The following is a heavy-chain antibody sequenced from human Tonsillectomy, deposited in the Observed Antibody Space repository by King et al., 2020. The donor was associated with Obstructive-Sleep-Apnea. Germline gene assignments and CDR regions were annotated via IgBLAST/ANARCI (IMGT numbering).Heavy chain of an antibody. Sequence: VQLVESGGGLVQPGRSLRLSCAGSGFRFDEYAMHWVRQAPGKGLEWVSGISWNSGRIGYADSVKGRFTISRDNAKNSLYLQMNSLRAEDTALYYCAKENNGWGGDAFDIWGQGTMVIVSS. CDR2: ISWNSGRI. CDR3: AKENNGWGGDAFDI. J-gene: IGHJ3*02. D-gene: IGHD6-19*01. V-gene: IGHV3-9*01. CDR1: GFRFDEYA.